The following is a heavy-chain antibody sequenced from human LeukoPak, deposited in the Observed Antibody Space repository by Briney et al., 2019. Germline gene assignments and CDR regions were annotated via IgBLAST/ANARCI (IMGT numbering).Heavy chain of an antibody. CDR1: GFTFDDYA. D-gene: IGHD3-10*01. Sequence: GGSLRLSCAASGFTFDDYAMHWVRQAPGKGLEWVSGISWNSGSIGYADSVKGRFTISRDNAKNSLYLQMNSLRAEDTALYYCASSGSYWFYFDYWGQGTLVTVSS. CDR2: ISWNSGSI. CDR3: ASSGSYWFYFDY. V-gene: IGHV3-9*01. J-gene: IGHJ4*02.